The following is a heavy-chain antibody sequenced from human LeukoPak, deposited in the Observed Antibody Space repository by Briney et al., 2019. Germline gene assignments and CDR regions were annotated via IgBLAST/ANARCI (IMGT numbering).Heavy chain of an antibody. CDR2: ISAYNGDT. J-gene: IGHJ4*02. Sequence: ASVKVSCKASGYTFSSYGISWLRQAPGRGLEWMGWISAYNGDTNYAQKFQGRVTMTTDTSTSTLYMEVRSLRSDDTAVYYCARDHGHKSVDYWGQGTLVIVSS. V-gene: IGHV1-18*01. CDR3: ARDHGHKSVDY. CDR1: GYTFSSYG. D-gene: IGHD2-21*01.